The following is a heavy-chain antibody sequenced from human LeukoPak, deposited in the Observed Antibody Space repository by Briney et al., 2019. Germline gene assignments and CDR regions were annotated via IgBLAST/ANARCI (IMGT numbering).Heavy chain of an antibody. CDR3: AKGRGKDGQNLFDY. Sequence: GGSLRLSCAASGFTFSSYSMNWVRQAPGKGLEWVSSISSSSSYIYYADSVKGRFTISRDNSKKTLYLQIDSLRVDDTAVYYCAKGRGKDGQNLFDYWGQGTLVSVSS. CDR1: GFTFSSYS. D-gene: IGHD5-24*01. CDR2: ISSSSSYI. J-gene: IGHJ4*02. V-gene: IGHV3-21*01.